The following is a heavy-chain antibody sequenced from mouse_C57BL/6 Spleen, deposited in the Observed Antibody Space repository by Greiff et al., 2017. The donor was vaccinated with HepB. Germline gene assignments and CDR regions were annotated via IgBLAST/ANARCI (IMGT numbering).Heavy chain of an antibody. CDR3: ARQTVVAYYYAMDY. D-gene: IGHD1-1*01. CDR2: ISGGGGNT. V-gene: IGHV5-9*01. J-gene: IGHJ4*01. CDR1: GFTFSSYT. Sequence: EVKLQESGGGLVKPGGSLKLSCAASGFTFSSYTMSWVRQTPEKRLEWVATISGGGGNTYYPDSVKGRFTISRDNAKNTLYLQMSSLRSEDTALYYCARQTVVAYYYAMDYWGQGTSVTVSS.